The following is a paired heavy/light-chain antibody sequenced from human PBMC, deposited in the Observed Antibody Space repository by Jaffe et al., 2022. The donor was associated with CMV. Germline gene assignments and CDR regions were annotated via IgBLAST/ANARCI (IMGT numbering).Light chain of an antibody. CDR1: SNNVGHQG. Sequence: QAGLTQPPSVSKDLGQTATLTCTGNSNNVGHQGAVWLQQHQGHPPKLLSYRNTTRPSGISERWSASRSGNIASLTVIGLQPEDEADYYCSAWDSSLTGWVFGGGTKLTVL. CDR2: RNT. V-gene: IGLV10-54*01. J-gene: IGLJ3*02. CDR3: SAWDSSLTGWV.
Heavy chain of an antibody. Sequence: EVQVVESGGGLVQPGGSLRLSCAASAFTFSKFWMSWVRQAPGKGLEWVATIKEDGSDKYYVDSVKGRFTISRDNAKSSLYLQMSSLRAEDTAVYYCASIYAGYWGQGTLVTVSS. CDR1: AFTFSKFW. CDR2: IKEDGSDK. CDR3: ASIYAGY. J-gene: IGHJ4*02. D-gene: IGHD2-2*02. V-gene: IGHV3-7*01.